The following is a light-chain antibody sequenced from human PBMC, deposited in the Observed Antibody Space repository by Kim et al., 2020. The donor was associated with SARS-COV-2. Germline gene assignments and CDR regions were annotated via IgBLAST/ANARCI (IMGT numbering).Light chain of an antibody. J-gene: IGKJ4*01. V-gene: IGKV3-15*01. CDR2: GAS. Sequence: EVVMTQSPATLSVSPGERATLSCRASHSVNTMLAWYQQKPGQAPRLLIYGASTRATGIPAKFSGGGSGTEFTLTISSLQSEDFAVYYCQQYNNWPFTFGGGTKVDIK. CDR3: QQYNNWPFT. CDR1: HSVNTM.